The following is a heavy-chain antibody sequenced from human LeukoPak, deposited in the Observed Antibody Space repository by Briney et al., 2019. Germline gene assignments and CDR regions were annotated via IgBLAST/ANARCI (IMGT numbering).Heavy chain of an antibody. CDR2: ISSSSSYI. V-gene: IGHV3-21*01. CDR3: ARYCSGGSCYHRDYYGMDV. J-gene: IGHJ6*02. CDR1: GFTFSSYS. Sequence: PGGSLRLSCAASGFTFSSYSMNWVRQAPGKGLEWVSSISSSSSYIYYADSVKGRFTISRDNAKNSLYLQMNSLRAEDTAVYYCARYCSGGSCYHRDYYGMDVWGRGTTVTVSS. D-gene: IGHD2-15*01.